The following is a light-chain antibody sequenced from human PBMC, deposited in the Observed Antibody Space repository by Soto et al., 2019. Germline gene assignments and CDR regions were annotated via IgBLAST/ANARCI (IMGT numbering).Light chain of an antibody. CDR3: SSYTSRSTLV. Sequence: QSALNQPASVSGSPGQSITISCTGTSSDVGGYNYVSWYQQHPGKAPKLMSYDVSDRPSGVSSRFSGSKSGNTASLTISGLQAEDEADYYCSSYTSRSTLVFGGGTQLTVL. J-gene: IGLJ2*01. V-gene: IGLV2-14*01. CDR1: SSDVGGYNY. CDR2: DVS.